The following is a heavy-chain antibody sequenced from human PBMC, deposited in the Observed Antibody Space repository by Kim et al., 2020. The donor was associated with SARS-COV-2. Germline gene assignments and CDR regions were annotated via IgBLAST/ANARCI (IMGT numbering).Heavy chain of an antibody. Sequence: SETLSLTCTVSGGSISSGDYYWSGIRQPPGKGLEWIGYNYYSGSTYYNTSLKSRVTISVDTSKNQFSLKLSSATAAATAVYYCARGDILRLFDYWGQGTLVTVSS. J-gene: IGHJ4*02. V-gene: IGHV4-30-4*01. CDR2: NYYSGST. D-gene: IGHD3-9*01. CDR1: GGSISSGDYY. CDR3: ARGDILRLFDY.